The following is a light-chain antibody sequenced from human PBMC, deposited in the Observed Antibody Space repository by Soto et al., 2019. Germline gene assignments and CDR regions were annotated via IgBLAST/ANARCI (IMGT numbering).Light chain of an antibody. CDR1: SSDVGGYNY. CDR2: EVT. J-gene: IGLJ3*02. CDR3: SSYAASNNFYFV. V-gene: IGLV2-8*01. Sequence: QSALTQPPSASGSPGQSVPISCSGTSSDVGGYNYVSWYQQYPGRAPKLMIYEVTKRPSGVPDRFSGSKSGTTASLTVSGLQAEDEADYYCSSYAASNNFYFVFGGGTKLTVL.